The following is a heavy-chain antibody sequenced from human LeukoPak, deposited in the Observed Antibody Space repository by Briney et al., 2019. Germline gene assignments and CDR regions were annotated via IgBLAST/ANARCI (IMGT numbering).Heavy chain of an antibody. D-gene: IGHD3-22*01. Sequence: SETLSLTCAVYGGSFSGYYWSWIRQPPGKGLEWIGEINHSGSTNYNPSLKSRVTISVDTSKNQFSLKLSSVTAADTAVYYCARGGYYYDSSGCDYWGQGTLVTVSS. J-gene: IGHJ4*02. V-gene: IGHV4-34*01. CDR1: GGSFSGYY. CDR3: ARGGYYYDSSGCDY. CDR2: INHSGST.